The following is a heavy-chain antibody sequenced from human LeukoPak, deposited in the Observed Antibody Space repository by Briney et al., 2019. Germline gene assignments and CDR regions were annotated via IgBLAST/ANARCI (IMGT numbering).Heavy chain of an antibody. CDR2: IYYSGST. CDR1: GGSFSGYY. D-gene: IGHD4-17*01. V-gene: IGHV4-59*01. J-gene: IGHJ6*02. CDR3: SGAWYYYGMDV. Sequence: SETLSLTCAVYGGSFSGYYWSWIRQPPGKGLEWIGYIYYSGSTNYNPSLKSRVTISVDTSKNQFSLKLSSVTAADTAVYYCSGAWYYYGMDVWGQGTTVTVSS.